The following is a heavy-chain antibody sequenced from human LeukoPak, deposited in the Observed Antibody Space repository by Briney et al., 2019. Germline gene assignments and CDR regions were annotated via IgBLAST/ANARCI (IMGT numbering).Heavy chain of an antibody. J-gene: IGHJ5*02. CDR1: GGSISSYY. CDR2: IYYSGST. D-gene: IGHD1-7*01. Sequence: PSEALSLTCTVSGGSISSYYWSWIRQPPGKGLEWIGYIYYSGSTNYNPSLKSRVTISVDTSKNQFSLKLSSVTAADTAVYYCARETSPSITGTTLGWFDPWGQGTLVTVSS. CDR3: ARETSPSITGTTLGWFDP. V-gene: IGHV4-59*01.